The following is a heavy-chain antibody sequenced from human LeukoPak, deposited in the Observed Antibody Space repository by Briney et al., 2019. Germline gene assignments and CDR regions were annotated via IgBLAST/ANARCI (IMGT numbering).Heavy chain of an antibody. D-gene: IGHD6-19*01. J-gene: IGHJ4*02. CDR3: ARLPYSSGWYGEDY. CDR1: GGSISGSDSY. V-gene: IGHV4-39*01. CDR2: IYYSGST. Sequence: SETLSLTCTVSGGSISGSDSYWSWIRQHPGKGLEWIGSIYYSGSTYYNPSLKSRVTISVDTSKNQFSLKLSSVTAADTAVYYCARLPYSSGWYGEDYWGQGTLVTVSS.